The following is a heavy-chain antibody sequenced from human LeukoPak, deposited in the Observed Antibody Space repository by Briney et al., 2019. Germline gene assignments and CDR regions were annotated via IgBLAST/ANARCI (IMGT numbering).Heavy chain of an antibody. J-gene: IGHJ5*02. CDR2: IYYSGST. D-gene: IGHD6-19*01. CDR1: GGSISSSSYY. V-gene: IGHV4-39*02. CDR3: AREAVAGTGVGWFDP. Sequence: SGTLSLTCTVSGGSISSSSYYWGWIRQPPGKGLEWIGSIYYSGSTYYNPSLKSRVTISVDTSKNQFSLKLSSVTAADTAVYYCAREAVAGTGVGWFDPWGQGTLVTVSS.